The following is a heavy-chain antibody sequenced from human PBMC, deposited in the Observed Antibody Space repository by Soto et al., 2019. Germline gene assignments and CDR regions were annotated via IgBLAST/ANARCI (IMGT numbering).Heavy chain of an antibody. V-gene: IGHV2-5*02. Sequence: QITLKESGPTLVKPTQTLTLTCTFSGFSLSTSGVGVGGIRQSPGKALEWLALIYWDDDERYSPSLKSRLTITKDTSKNQLVLTMINMDPVDTATYYCAHRGGRTGFDYWGQGTRVTVSS. CDR1: GFSLSTSGVG. CDR2: IYWDDDE. CDR3: AHRGGRTGFDY. D-gene: IGHD1-1*01. J-gene: IGHJ4*02.